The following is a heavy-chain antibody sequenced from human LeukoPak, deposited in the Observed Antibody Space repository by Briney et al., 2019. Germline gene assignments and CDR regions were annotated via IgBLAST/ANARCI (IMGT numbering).Heavy chain of an antibody. CDR2: INHSGST. D-gene: IGHD2-15*01. CDR1: GGSFSGYY. Sequence: SETLSLTCAVYGGSFSGYYWSWIRQPPGKGLEWIGEINHSGSTNYNPSLKSRVTISVDTSKNQFSLKLSSVTAADTAVYYCARERQGSGGSCYLDYWGQGTLVTVSS. V-gene: IGHV4-34*01. J-gene: IGHJ4*02. CDR3: ARERQGSGGSCYLDY.